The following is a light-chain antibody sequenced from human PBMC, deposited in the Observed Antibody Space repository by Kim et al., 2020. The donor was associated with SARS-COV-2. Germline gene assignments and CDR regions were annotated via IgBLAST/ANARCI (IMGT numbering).Light chain of an antibody. Sequence: IQLTQSPSSLSASVGDRVTLTCRASQGISSYLAWYQQKPGKAPNLLIYAASTLQSGVPSRFSGSGSGTNFTLTISSLQPEDFATYYCQQVDSHPVAFGGGTKVDIK. CDR3: QQVDSHPVA. J-gene: IGKJ4*01. V-gene: IGKV1-9*01. CDR1: QGISSY. CDR2: AAS.